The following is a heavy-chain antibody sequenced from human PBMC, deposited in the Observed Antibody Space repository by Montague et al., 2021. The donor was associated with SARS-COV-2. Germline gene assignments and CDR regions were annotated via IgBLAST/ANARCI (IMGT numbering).Heavy chain of an antibody. CDR1: GGSIANSHKY. J-gene: IGHJ4*02. CDR2: VLYTGTP. V-gene: IGHV4-39*07. D-gene: IGHD3-16*01. CDR3: VAGGDSAKAGAY. Sequence: SETLSLTCTLSGGSIANSHKYWGWVRQPPGKGLEWIGSVLYTGTPYDHPSPTARVTISLDTSKNQFSLKMYSVTAADTATYFCVAGGDSAKAGAYWGQGTLVTVSS.